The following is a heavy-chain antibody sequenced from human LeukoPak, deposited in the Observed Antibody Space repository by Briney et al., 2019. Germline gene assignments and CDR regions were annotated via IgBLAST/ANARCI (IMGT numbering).Heavy chain of an antibody. CDR3: ATKYYYDSSGSIVDY. D-gene: IGHD3-22*01. CDR2: FDPEDGET. CDR1: GYTLTELS. Sequence: ASVKVSCKVSGYTLTELSMHWVRQAPGKGLEWMGGFDPEDGETIYAQKFQGRVTMTEDTSTDTAYMELSSLRSEDTAVYYCATKYYYDSSGSIVDYWGQGTPVTVSS. V-gene: IGHV1-24*01. J-gene: IGHJ4*02.